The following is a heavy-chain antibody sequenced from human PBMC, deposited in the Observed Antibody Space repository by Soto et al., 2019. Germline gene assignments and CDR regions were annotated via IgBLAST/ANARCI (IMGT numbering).Heavy chain of an antibody. CDR2: IYYSGST. V-gene: IGHV4-39*01. CDR1: GGSISSSSYY. CDR3: GGRSGWRPFDY. D-gene: IGHD6-19*01. J-gene: IGHJ4*02. Sequence: SETLSLTCTVSGGSISSSSYYWGWIRQPPGKGLEWIGSIYYSGSTYYNPSLKSRVTLSVDTSKNQFSLKLSSVTPADTAVYYCGGRSGWRPFDYWGQGTLVTVSS.